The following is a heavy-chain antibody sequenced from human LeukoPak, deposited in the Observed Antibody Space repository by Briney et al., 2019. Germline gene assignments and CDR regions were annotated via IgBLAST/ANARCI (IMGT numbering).Heavy chain of an antibody. Sequence: NPSQTLSLTCTVSGGSISSGDYYWRWIRQPPGKGREWIAYIYYSGSTYYNPSLKSRVTISVDTSKNQFSLKLSSVTAADTAVYYCPRVTVVANLYYMDVWGKGTTVTVSS. CDR3: PRVTVVANLYYMDV. D-gene: IGHD3-22*01. CDR2: IYYSGST. V-gene: IGHV4-30-4*08. J-gene: IGHJ6*03. CDR1: GGSISSGDYY.